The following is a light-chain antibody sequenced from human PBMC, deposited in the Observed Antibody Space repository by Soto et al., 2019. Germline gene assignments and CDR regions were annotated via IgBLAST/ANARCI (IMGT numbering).Light chain of an antibody. V-gene: IGKV1-5*01. CDR3: QQYKA. CDR2: DAS. CDR1: QSLSSY. Sequence: DIQMTQSPSTLSASVGDNITITCRASQSLSSYLAWYQQKPGRAPKLLIFDASSLERGVPSRFSGSGSGTEFRLTISSLQHDDVATYYCQQYKAFGQGTKVDIK. J-gene: IGKJ1*01.